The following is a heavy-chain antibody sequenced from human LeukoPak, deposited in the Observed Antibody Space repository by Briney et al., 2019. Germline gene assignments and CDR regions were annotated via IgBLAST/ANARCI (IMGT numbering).Heavy chain of an antibody. D-gene: IGHD6-13*01. J-gene: IGHJ4*02. CDR3: ARVRAAAGTSFDC. V-gene: IGHV3-7*04. CDR2: IKQDGSEK. CDR1: GFTFSTYW. Sequence: PGGSLRLSCAASGFTFSTYWMSWVRQAPGRGLAWVATIKQDGSEKYYVDSVKGRFTISRDNAKNLLFLQVNSLRAEDTAVYYCARVRAAAGTSFDCWGQGTLVTVSS.